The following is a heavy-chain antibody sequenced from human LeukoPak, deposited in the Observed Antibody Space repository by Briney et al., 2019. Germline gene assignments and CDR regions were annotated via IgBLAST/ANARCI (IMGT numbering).Heavy chain of an antibody. J-gene: IGHJ4*02. CDR3: ARGWWDYTSTALYYFDS. CDR1: GYTFISYT. CDR2: INPGNGDT. V-gene: IGHV1-3*01. D-gene: IGHD2-15*01. Sequence: VASVKVSCKTSGYTFISYTLHWVRQAPGHRLEWMGWINPGNGDTKFSQKFQGRVTFTRDTSASTAYMELSSLRFEDTAMYYCARGWWDYTSTALYYFDSWGQGTLVTVSS.